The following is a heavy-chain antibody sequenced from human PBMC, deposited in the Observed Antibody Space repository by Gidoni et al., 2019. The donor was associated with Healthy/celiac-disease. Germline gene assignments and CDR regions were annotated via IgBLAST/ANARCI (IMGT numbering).Heavy chain of an antibody. CDR1: GFTFDDYA. CDR3: AKDQDYYGSGSYYIGNYYGMDV. Sequence: EVQLVESGGGLVQPGRSLRLSCAASGFTFDDYAMHWVRQAPGKGLEWVSGISWNSGSIGYADFGKGRFTISRDNAKNSLYLQMNSLRAEDTALYYCAKDQDYYGSGSYYIGNYYGMDVWGQGTTVTVSS. CDR2: ISWNSGSI. J-gene: IGHJ6*02. V-gene: IGHV3-9*01. D-gene: IGHD3-10*01.